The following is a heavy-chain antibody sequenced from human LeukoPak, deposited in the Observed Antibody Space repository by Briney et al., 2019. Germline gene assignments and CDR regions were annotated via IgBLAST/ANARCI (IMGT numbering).Heavy chain of an antibody. CDR3: AKDEPNPEYDFWSGIYFDY. CDR2: ISGSGGST. Sequence: GGSLRLSCAASGFTFSSYAMSWVRQAPGKGLEWVSAISGSGGSTYYADSVRGRFTISRDNSKNTLYLQMNSLRAEDTAVYYCAKDEPNPEYDFWSGIYFDYWGQGTLVTVSS. V-gene: IGHV3-23*01. D-gene: IGHD3-3*01. J-gene: IGHJ4*02. CDR1: GFTFSSYA.